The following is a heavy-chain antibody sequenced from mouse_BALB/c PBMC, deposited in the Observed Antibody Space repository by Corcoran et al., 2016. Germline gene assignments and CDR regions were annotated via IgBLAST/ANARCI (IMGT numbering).Heavy chain of an antibody. Sequence: EVLLQQSEPEMVKPGASVKRPCKASGYTFTDYNIAWVWQSHRKSLEWIGDISPRSGGTIYNQTFKGKATLTVEKSSSTAYMELRSLTSEDTAVYYCARWGITSFDYWGQGTTVTVSS. V-gene: IGHV1-18*01. J-gene: IGHJ2*01. CDR2: ISPRSGGT. CDR3: ARWGITSFDY. CDR1: GYTFTDYN.